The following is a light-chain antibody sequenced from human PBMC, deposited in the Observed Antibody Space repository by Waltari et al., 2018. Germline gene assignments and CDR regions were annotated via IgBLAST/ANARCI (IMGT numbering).Light chain of an antibody. Sequence: DIQMSQSPSSLSTSIGDRVTITCRASQDITSYLNWYQQKPGKAPKLLIHNTNNFVSGVPSRFSGSGSGTEFTLTISSLQPEDFATYYCQQANTYPLTFGGGTKVEVK. J-gene: IGKJ4*01. CDR1: QDITSY. CDR3: QQANTYPLT. V-gene: IGKV1-9*01. CDR2: NTN.